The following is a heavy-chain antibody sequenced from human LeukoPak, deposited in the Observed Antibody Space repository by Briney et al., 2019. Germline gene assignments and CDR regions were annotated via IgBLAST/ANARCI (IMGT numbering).Heavy chain of an antibody. Sequence: SETLSLTCTVSGGSISSYYWSWIRQPPGKGLEWIGYTYYSGSTNYNPSLKSRVTISVDTSKNQFSLKLSSVTAADTAVYYCARQNYDFWSGYFLSDYWGQGTLVTVSS. CDR3: ARQNYDFWSGYFLSDY. V-gene: IGHV4-59*08. D-gene: IGHD3-3*01. J-gene: IGHJ4*02. CDR1: GGSISSYY. CDR2: TYYSGST.